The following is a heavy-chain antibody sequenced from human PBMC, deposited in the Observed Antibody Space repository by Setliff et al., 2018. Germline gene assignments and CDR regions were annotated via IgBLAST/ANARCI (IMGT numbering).Heavy chain of an antibody. CDR2: ISADGIAT. V-gene: IGHV3-74*01. CDR3: ARESVVVVTTTNYYYYIDV. J-gene: IGHJ6*03. D-gene: IGHD2-21*02. CDR1: GFPLGDYG. Sequence: PGGSLRLSCVGSGFPLGDYGMDWVRQTPGKGLVWVSRISADGIATIYADSVKGRFTVSRDNAKNSLYLQMNSLRSEDTAVYFCARESVVVVTTTNYYYYIDVWGEGTTVTVSS.